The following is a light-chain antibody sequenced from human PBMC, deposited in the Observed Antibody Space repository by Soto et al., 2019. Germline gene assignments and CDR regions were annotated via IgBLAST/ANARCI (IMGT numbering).Light chain of an antibody. CDR2: GAS. V-gene: IGKV3-20*01. CDR3: QQYGNSPLT. J-gene: IGKJ4*01. CDR1: QSVSSSY. Sequence: EIVLTQSPGTLSLSPGERATLSCRASQSVSSSYLAWYQQKPGQAPRLLIYGASSRATGIPDRFSGGGSGTDFTLTISKLEPEDFALFYCQQYGNSPLTFGGGTKVDIK.